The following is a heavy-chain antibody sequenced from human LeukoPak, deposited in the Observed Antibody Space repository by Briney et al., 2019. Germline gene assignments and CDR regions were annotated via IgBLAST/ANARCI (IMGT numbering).Heavy chain of an antibody. D-gene: IGHD3-10*01. CDR1: GFDFNTFI. CDR2: LRAGGPYGAEK. V-gene: IGHV3-30*02. J-gene: IGHJ4*02. CDR3: ARGALLWFGELDYFDY. Sequence: PGGSLRLSCAASGFDFNTFIMHWVRQGPGKGLEWLTFLRAGGPYGAEKFFVDSVKGRFTISRDNAKNSLYLQMNSLRAEDTAVYYCARGALLWFGELDYFDYWGQGTLVTVSS.